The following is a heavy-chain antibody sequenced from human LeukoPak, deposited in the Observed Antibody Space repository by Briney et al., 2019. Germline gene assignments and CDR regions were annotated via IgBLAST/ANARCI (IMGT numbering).Heavy chain of an antibody. D-gene: IGHD3-10*01. J-gene: IGHJ4*02. CDR3: AKEASGYGYYFDY. Sequence: PGGSLRLSCAVSGFTFSSFAMSWVRLAPGKGLEWVSVISDSGGTTFYADSVKGRFTISRDNSKNTLYLQMSSLRAEDTAVYYCAKEASGYGYYFDYWGQGTLVTVSS. CDR1: GFTFSSFA. CDR2: ISDSGGTT. V-gene: IGHV3-23*01.